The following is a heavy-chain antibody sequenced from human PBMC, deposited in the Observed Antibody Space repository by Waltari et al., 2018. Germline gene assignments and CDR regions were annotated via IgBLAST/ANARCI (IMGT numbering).Heavy chain of an antibody. CDR2: IKVDGGYI. CDR1: GFRFGDYW. V-gene: IGHV3-74*01. CDR3: ARKAGSGYPYGPFYYDN. D-gene: IGHD5-12*01. J-gene: IGHJ4*02. Sequence: EVHLAESGGVVVQPGGSLGLPCTGSGFRFGDYWMHGVRQAQGKGLGVVSRIKVDGGYISYGDPVKGRFTISRDNAKNTVFLQLNSLRADDTAVYFCARKAGSGYPYGPFYYDNWGQGTLVTVSS.